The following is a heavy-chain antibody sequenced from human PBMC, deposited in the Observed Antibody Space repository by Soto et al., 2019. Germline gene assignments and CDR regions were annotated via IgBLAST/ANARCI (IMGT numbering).Heavy chain of an antibody. D-gene: IGHD3-9*01. CDR1: VFTFSSYA. CDR3: VKMGPITIFDYRGVYFEY. Sequence: GGSLRLSCSASVFTFSSYAMHCVRQAPGKGLDYVSAISSNGGSTYYADSVKGRFTISRDNSKNTLYLQMSSLRAEDTAVYYCVKMGPITIFDYRGVYFEYWGQGTMVTVSS. V-gene: IGHV3-64D*06. J-gene: IGHJ4*02. CDR2: ISSNGGST.